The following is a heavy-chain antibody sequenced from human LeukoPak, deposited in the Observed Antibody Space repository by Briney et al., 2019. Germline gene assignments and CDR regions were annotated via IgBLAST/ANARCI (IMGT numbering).Heavy chain of an antibody. CDR3: ARQVAYCGGDCYLNWFDP. J-gene: IGHJ5*02. Sequence: SETLSLTCTVSGGSLSSGSYYWSWIRQPAGKGLEWIGRIYTSGSTNYNPSLKSRVTISVDTSKNQFSLNLSSVTAADTAVYYCARQVAYCGGDCYLNWFDPWGQGTLVTVSS. CDR2: IYTSGST. D-gene: IGHD2-21*02. CDR1: GGSLSSGSYY. V-gene: IGHV4-61*02.